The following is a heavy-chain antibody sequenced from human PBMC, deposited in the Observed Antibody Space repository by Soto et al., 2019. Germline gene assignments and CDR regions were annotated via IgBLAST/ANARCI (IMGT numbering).Heavy chain of an antibody. V-gene: IGHV4-4*02. J-gene: IGHJ5*01. Sequence: PPGKGLEWIGEIYHSGSTNYNPSLKSRVTISVDKSKNQFSLKLSSVTAADTAVYYRARAARWDIDKVSDSRVHGTLVT. CDR2: IYHSGST. D-gene: IGHD2-15*01. CDR3: ARAARWDIDKVSDS.